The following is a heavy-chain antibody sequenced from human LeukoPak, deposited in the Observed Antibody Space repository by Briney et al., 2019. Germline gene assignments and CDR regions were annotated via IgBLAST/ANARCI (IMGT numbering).Heavy chain of an antibody. D-gene: IGHD3-9*01. CDR2: IYHSGST. CDR1: SYSISSGYC. V-gene: IGHV4-38-2*02. J-gene: IGHJ5*02. CDR3: ARLEARSPNTLIRGIIVP. Sequence: SETLSLTCTVSSYSISSGYCWGWIRQPPGKGLEWIGTIYHSGSTYYNPSLKSRVTISVDTSNNHFSLSLSSVTAADTAVYYCARLEARSPNTLIRGIIVPWGQGTLVTVSS.